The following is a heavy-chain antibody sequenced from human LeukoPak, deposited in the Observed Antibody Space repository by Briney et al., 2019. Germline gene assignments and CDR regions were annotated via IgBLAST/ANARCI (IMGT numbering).Heavy chain of an antibody. Sequence: GGSLRLSCAASGFTFSSYSMNWVRQAPGKGLEWVSSISSSSSYIYYADSVKGRFTISRDNAKNSLYLQMNSLTAEDTAVYYCARFSVRYYDFWSGYYKNWFYRWRQATVVTVP. CDR3: ARFSVRYYDFWSGYYKNWFYR. J-gene: IGHJ5*02. CDR2: ISSSSSYI. CDR1: GFTFSSYS. D-gene: IGHD3-3*01. V-gene: IGHV3-21*01.